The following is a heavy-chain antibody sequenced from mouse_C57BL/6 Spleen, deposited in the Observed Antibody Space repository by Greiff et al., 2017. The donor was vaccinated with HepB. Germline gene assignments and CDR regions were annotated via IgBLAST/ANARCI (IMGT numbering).Heavy chain of an antibody. V-gene: IGHV1-15*01. CDR2: IDPETGGT. D-gene: IGHD1-1*01. J-gene: IGHJ4*01. CDR1: GYTFTDYE. CDR3: TTTVVATGAMDY. Sequence: QVQLKESGAELVRPGASVTLSCKASGYTFTDYEMHWVKQTPVHGLEWIGAIDPETGGTAYNQKFKGKAILTADESSSTAYMELRSLTSEDSAVYYCTTTVVATGAMDYWGQGTSVTVSS.